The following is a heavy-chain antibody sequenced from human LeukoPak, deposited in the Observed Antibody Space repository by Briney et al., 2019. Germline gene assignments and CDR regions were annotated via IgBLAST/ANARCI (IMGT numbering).Heavy chain of an antibody. J-gene: IGHJ5*02. CDR1: GGSISSINFY. CDR3: ARHDHDSAGTNWFDP. D-gene: IGHD3-16*01. V-gene: IGHV4-39*01. CDR2: IYYTGNT. Sequence: SETLSLTWSVSGGSISSINFYWGWIRQPPGKGLEWIATIYYTGNTYYNPSLRSRVTISVDASKNQFSLKLISVTAADTAVYFCARHDHDSAGTNWFDPWGQGTLVTVSS.